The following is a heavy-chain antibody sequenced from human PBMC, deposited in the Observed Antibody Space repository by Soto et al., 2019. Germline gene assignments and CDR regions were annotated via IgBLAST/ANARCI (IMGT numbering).Heavy chain of an antibody. CDR1: GESISSSSYY. Sequence: PSETLSLTCIVSGESISSSSYYWGWIRQPPGKGLEWIGSIYYSGRTYYNPSFKSRVTISIDTSKSQFPLKLSSVTATDTAVYYCARQRTTVVTQAYFDHWGQGALVTVS. CDR3: ARQRTTVVTQAYFDH. J-gene: IGHJ4*02. V-gene: IGHV4-39*01. D-gene: IGHD2-21*02. CDR2: IYYSGRT.